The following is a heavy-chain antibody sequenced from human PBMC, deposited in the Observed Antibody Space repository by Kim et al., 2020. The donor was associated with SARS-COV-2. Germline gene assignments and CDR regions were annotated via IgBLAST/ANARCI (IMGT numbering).Heavy chain of an antibody. Sequence: GRFTISRDNAKNTLYLQMNSLRAEDTAVYYCARDRRIVVVPAAIGVGFDPWGQGTLVTVSS. D-gene: IGHD2-2*02. V-gene: IGHV3-74*01. CDR3: ARDRRIVVVPAAIGVGFDP. J-gene: IGHJ5*02.